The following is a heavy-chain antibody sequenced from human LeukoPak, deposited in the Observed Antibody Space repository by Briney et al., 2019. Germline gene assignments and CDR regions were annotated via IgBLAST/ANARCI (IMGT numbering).Heavy chain of an antibody. CDR1: GYTFTSYG. CDR3: ARDVGLYGSGSYGEDY. CDR2: MNPNSGNT. D-gene: IGHD3-10*01. J-gene: IGHJ4*02. V-gene: IGHV1-8*02. Sequence: ASVKVSCKASGYTFTSYGISWVRQAPGQGLEWMGWMNPNSGNTGYAQKFQGRVTMTRNTSISTAYMELSSLRFEDTAVYYCARDVGLYGSGSYGEDYWGQGTLVTVSS.